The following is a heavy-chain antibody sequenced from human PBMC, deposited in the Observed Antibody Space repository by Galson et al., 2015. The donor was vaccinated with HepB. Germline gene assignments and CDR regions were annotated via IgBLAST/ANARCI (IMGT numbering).Heavy chain of an antibody. J-gene: IGHJ4*02. D-gene: IGHD3-22*01. CDR1: GDSVSSKSAA. V-gene: IGHV6-1*01. Sequence: CAISGDSVSSKSAAWHWIRQSPSRGLEWLGRTYYRSKWYNEYAISVKSRVSINPDTSKNQFSLQLDSATPDDTAVYYCARQTNTDYYYGLDYWGQGTLVTVSS. CDR2: TYYRSKWYN. CDR3: ARQTNTDYYYGLDY.